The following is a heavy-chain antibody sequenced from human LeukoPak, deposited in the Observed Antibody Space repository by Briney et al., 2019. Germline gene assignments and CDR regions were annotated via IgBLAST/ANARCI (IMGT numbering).Heavy chain of an antibody. D-gene: IGHD3-22*01. CDR2: INHSGST. Sequence: SETLSLTCAVYGGSFSGYYWSWIRQPPGKGLEWIGEINHSGSTNYNPSPKSRVTISVDTSKNQFSLKLSSVTAADTAVYYCARPPYYYDSSGQDWGQGTLVTVSS. CDR3: ARPPYYYDSSGQD. J-gene: IGHJ4*02. V-gene: IGHV4-34*01. CDR1: GGSFSGYY.